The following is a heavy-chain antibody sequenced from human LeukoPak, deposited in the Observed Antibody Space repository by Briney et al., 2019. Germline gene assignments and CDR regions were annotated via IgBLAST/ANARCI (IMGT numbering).Heavy chain of an antibody. CDR3: ARWDDILTGYVS. Sequence: SETLSLTCTVSGGSISSYYWSWIRQPPGKGLEWIGYIYYSGSTNYNPSLKSRVTISVDTSKNQFSLKLSSVTAADTAVYYCARWDDILTGYVSWGQGTLVTVSS. CDR1: GGSISSYY. J-gene: IGHJ4*02. CDR2: IYYSGST. V-gene: IGHV4-59*08. D-gene: IGHD3-9*01.